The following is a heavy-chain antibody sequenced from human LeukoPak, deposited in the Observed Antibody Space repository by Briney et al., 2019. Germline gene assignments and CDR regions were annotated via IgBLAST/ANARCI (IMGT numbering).Heavy chain of an antibody. D-gene: IGHD3-22*01. CDR2: ISYDGSNE. Sequence: PGGSLRLSCAASGFTFSTYTMHWVRQALGQGLEWGANISYDGSNEKYAVSVKGRFTISRENSTNTVYLQMNGMRVEDTAVYYCARAPNYYETNDFWGQGTLVTVSS. J-gene: IGHJ4*02. CDR3: ARAPNYYETNDF. V-gene: IGHV3-30*01. CDR1: GFTFSTYT.